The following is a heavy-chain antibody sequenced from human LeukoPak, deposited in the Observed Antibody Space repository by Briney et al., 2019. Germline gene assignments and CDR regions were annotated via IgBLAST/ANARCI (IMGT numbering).Heavy chain of an antibody. CDR1: GFSLSTSGVG. V-gene: IGHV2-5*02. Sequence: ESGPTLVKPTQTLTLTCTFSGFSLSTSGVGVGWIRQPPGKALEWLALIYWDDDKRYSPPLKSRLTITKDTSKNQVVLTMTNMDPVDTATYYCAHSPQSMVRGYYYYYGMDVWGQGTTVTVSS. D-gene: IGHD3-10*01. CDR2: IYWDDDK. CDR3: AHSPQSMVRGYYYYYGMDV. J-gene: IGHJ6*02.